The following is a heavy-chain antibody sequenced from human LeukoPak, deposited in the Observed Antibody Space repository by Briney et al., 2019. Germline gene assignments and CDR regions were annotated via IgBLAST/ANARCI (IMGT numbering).Heavy chain of an antibody. CDR2: ISSSSSYI. V-gene: IGHV3-21*01. J-gene: IGHJ4*02. CDR3: ASAYSSSLDNFDY. Sequence: GGSLRLSCAASGFTFSSYSMNWARQAPGKGLEWVSSISSSSSYIYYADSVKGRFTISRDNAKNSLYLQMNSLRAEDTAVYYCASAYSSSLDNFDYWGQGTLVTVSS. D-gene: IGHD6-13*01. CDR1: GFTFSSYS.